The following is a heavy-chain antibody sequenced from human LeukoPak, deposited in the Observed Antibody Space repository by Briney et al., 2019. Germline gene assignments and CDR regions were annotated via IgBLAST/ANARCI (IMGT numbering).Heavy chain of an antibody. D-gene: IGHD2-2*01. CDR2: IYYSGST. V-gene: IGHV4-59*01. Sequence: SETLSLTCTVSGDSISTSFWSWIRQPPGKGLEWIGYIYYSGSTNYNPSLKSRVTISVDTSKNQFSLKLSSVTAADTAVYYCARDHPYQLLGDSTLWNWFDPWGQGTLVTVSS. CDR3: ARDHPYQLLGDSTLWNWFDP. CDR1: GDSISTSF. J-gene: IGHJ5*02.